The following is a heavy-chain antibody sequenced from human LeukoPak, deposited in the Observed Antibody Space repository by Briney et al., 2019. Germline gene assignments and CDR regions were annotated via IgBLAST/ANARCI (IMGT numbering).Heavy chain of an antibody. V-gene: IGHV4-31*03. J-gene: IGHJ4*02. CDR3: ARGAPYGDSSGYYPFDY. D-gene: IGHD3-22*01. Sequence: SQTLSLTCTVSGGSISSGGYYWSWIRQHPGKGLEWIVYIYYSGSTYYNPSLKSRVTISVDTSKNQFSLKLSSVTAADTAVYYCARGAPYGDSSGYYPFDYWGQGTLVTVSS. CDR1: GGSISSGGYY. CDR2: IYYSGST.